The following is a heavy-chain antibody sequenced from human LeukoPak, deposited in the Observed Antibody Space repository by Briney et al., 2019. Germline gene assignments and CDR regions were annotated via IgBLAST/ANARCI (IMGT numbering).Heavy chain of an antibody. Sequence: GGSLRLSCAASGFTFSSYWMHWVRQAPGKGLVWVSRINSDGSSTSYADSVKGRFTISRDNAKNTLYLQMNSLRAEDRAVYYCARAGWYCSSTSCSYLDYWGQGNLVTVSS. J-gene: IGHJ4*02. CDR1: GFTFSSYW. CDR3: ARAGWYCSSTSCSYLDY. D-gene: IGHD2-2*01. CDR2: INSDGSST. V-gene: IGHV3-74*01.